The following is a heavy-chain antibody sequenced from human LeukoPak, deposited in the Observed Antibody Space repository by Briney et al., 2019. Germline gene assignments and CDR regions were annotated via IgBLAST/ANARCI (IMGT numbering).Heavy chain of an antibody. CDR3: ARQTAMGRSGDY. J-gene: IGHJ4*02. D-gene: IGHD7-27*01. CDR1: GYSFTSYW. CDR2: IDPSDSET. V-gene: IGHV5-51*01. Sequence: GESLKISCKASGYSFTSYWIGWVRHMPGKGLEWMGIIDPSDSETRYPPSFQGQVTISVDKSLTTAYLQWNSLKASDTAMYYCARQTAMGRSGDYWGQGTLVTVSS.